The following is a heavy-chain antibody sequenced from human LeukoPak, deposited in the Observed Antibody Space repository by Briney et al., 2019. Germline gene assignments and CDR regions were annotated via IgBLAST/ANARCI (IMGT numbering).Heavy chain of an antibody. CDR3: AKGPPSIVVVPAAPFDY. CDR2: ISSSGGST. Sequence: PGGSLRLSCAPAGFTLSSDAMSWVRQPPERWLEWVSAISSSGGSTYYADSVKGRFTISRDNSKNTLYLQMNSLRAEDTAVYYCAKGPPSIVVVPAAPFDYWGQGTLVTVSS. CDR1: GFTLSSDA. V-gene: IGHV3-23*01. D-gene: IGHD2-2*01. J-gene: IGHJ4*02.